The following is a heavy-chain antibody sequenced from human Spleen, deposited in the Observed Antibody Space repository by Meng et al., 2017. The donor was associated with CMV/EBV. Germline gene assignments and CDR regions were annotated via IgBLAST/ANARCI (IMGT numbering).Heavy chain of an antibody. CDR1: GFIFDDYG. CDR2: INGNGGSA. CDR3: ARVVGGSPTR. Sequence: LSWPASGFIFDDYGMSWFRQAPGKGLEWVSGINGNGGSADYADSVKGRFTISRDNAENFLYLQMNSLRPEDTALYYCARVVGGSPTRWGQGTLVTVSS. J-gene: IGHJ4*02. D-gene: IGHD1-26*01. V-gene: IGHV3-20*04.